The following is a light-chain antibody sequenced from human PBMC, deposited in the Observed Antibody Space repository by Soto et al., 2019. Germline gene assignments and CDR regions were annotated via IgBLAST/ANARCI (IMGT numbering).Light chain of an antibody. Sequence: EIVLMQSPGTLSLSPGERATLSCRASQSVSSSYLAWYQQKPGQAPRLLIDGASSRATCIPDRFSGSGSGTDFTLTISRLEPEDFAVYYCQQYGSSPTWTFGQGTKVEIK. CDR1: QSVSSSY. V-gene: IGKV3-20*01. J-gene: IGKJ1*01. CDR3: QQYGSSPTWT. CDR2: GAS.